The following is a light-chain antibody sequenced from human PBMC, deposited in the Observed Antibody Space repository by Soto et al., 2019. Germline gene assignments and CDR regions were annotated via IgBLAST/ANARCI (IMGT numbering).Light chain of an antibody. Sequence: EIVLTQSPGTLSLSPGESATLSCKAIQRVSTSFLAWYQQKPGQAPXXLXFGASSRATGIPDRFTGSGSGTDFTLTISRLEPEDFAVYYCQQYGGSPPGVTFGGGTKVDIK. CDR2: GAS. V-gene: IGKV3-20*01. CDR1: QRVSTSF. CDR3: QQYGGSPPGVT. J-gene: IGKJ4*01.